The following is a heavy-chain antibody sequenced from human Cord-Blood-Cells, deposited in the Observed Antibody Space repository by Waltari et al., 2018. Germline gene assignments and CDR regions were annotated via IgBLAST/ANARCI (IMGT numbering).Heavy chain of an antibody. CDR3: ARGTYCSSTSCYGPSFDY. CDR1: GFTFSRYA. V-gene: IGHV3-30-3*01. CDR2: ISYDGSNK. D-gene: IGHD2-2*01. Sequence: QVQLVESGGGVVQPGRSLRLSCAASGFTFSRYAMHLVRQAPGTGREWVAVISYDGSNKYYADSVKGRFTISRDNSKNTLYLQMNSLRAEDTAVYYCARGTYCSSTSCYGPSFDYWGQGTLVTVSS. J-gene: IGHJ4*02.